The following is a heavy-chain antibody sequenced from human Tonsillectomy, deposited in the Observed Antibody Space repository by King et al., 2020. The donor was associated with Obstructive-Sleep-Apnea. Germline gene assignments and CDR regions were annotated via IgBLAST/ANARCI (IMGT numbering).Heavy chain of an antibody. CDR3: ARDVQIAARGN. D-gene: IGHD6-6*01. Sequence: VQLLESGGGLVQPGGSLRLSCAASGFTVSSNYVSWVRQAQGKGMEWVSVIYSGGSTYYADSEKGRCTISRDNSKNTLYLQMDSLRAEDTAVYYCARDVQIAARGNWGQGTLVTVSS. CDR1: GFTVSSNY. J-gene: IGHJ4*02. V-gene: IGHV3-66*01. CDR2: IYSGGST.